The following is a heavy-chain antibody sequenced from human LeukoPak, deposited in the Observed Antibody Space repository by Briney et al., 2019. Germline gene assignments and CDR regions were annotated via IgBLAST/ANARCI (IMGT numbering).Heavy chain of an antibody. D-gene: IGHD2-2*01. Sequence: GGSLRLSCAASGFTFDDYAMHWVRQAPGKGLEWVSGISWNSGSIGYADSVKGRFTISRDNAKNSLYLQMNSLRAEDTALYYCAKDVEYQLFDAFDIWGQGTMVTVSP. V-gene: IGHV3-9*01. CDR1: GFTFDDYA. J-gene: IGHJ3*02. CDR3: AKDVEYQLFDAFDI. CDR2: ISWNSGSI.